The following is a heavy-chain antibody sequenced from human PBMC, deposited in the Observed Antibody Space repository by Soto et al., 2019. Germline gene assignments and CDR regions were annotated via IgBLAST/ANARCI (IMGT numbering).Heavy chain of an antibody. Sequence: QVQLVQSGAEVKKPGSSVKVSCKASGGTFSSYAISWVRQAPGQGLEWTGGIIPIFGTANYAQKFQGRVTITADESTSTAYMELSSLRAEDTAVYYCARVKLLVYAIGPYGWFDPWGQGTLVTVSS. CDR2: IIPIFGTA. J-gene: IGHJ5*02. V-gene: IGHV1-69*01. D-gene: IGHD2-8*01. CDR1: GGTFSSYA. CDR3: ARVKLLVYAIGPYGWFDP.